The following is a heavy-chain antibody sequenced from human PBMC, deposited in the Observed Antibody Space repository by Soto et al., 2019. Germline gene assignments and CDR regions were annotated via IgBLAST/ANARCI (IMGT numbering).Heavy chain of an antibody. Sequence: GGSLRLSCAASGFTFSSYSMNWVRQAPGKGLEWVSYISSSSSTIYYADSVKGRFTISRDNAKNSLYLQMNSLRAEDTAVYYCARDSVLMVYARFYFDYWGQGTLVTVSS. CDR2: ISSSSSTI. D-gene: IGHD2-8*01. CDR1: GFTFSSYS. V-gene: IGHV3-48*01. J-gene: IGHJ4*02. CDR3: ARDSVLMVYARFYFDY.